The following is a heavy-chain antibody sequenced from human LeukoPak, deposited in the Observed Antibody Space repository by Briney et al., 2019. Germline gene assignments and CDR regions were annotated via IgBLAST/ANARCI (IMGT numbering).Heavy chain of an antibody. CDR2: IDPSDSYT. V-gene: IGHV5-10-1*01. J-gene: IGHJ4*02. Sequence: GEALKISCKGSGYRFTNYWISWVRQMPGKGLEWMGRIDPSDSYTKYSPSFGGHVTISVDKSISTAFLQWNSLKASDSAMYYCATGASKVTTDFANYWGQGTQVAVSS. CDR3: ATGASKVTTDFANY. D-gene: IGHD4-17*01. CDR1: GYRFTNYW.